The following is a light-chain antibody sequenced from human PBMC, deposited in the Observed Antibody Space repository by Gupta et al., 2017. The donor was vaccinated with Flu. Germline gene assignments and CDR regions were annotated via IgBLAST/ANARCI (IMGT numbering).Light chain of an antibody. CDR1: QGISSY. CDR2: AAS. CDR3: QLYDRYLGLT. V-gene: IGKV1-8*01. J-gene: IGKJ4*01. Sequence: SSLSASTGDRVTITCRASQGISSYLAWNQQTSLKAPKLLIYAASTLQSGVPSRFSGRGYGTDFTLTISFRQSEDFTTYYCQLYDRYLGLTFAGETRVEIK.